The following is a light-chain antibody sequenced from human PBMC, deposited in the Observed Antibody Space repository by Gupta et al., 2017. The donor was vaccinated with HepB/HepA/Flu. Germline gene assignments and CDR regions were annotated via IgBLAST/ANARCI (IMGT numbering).Light chain of an antibody. Sequence: QSALTQPRPVSGSPGQSVTISCTGTSSDVGAYKYVSWYQQHPGKVPKMMIYDVSKRPSGVPDRFSGSKSGNTASLTISGLQAEDEGDYYCCTYEGTYWVFGGGTKLTVL. CDR3: CTYEGTYWV. CDR2: DVS. J-gene: IGLJ3*02. CDR1: SSDVGAYKY. V-gene: IGLV2-11*01.